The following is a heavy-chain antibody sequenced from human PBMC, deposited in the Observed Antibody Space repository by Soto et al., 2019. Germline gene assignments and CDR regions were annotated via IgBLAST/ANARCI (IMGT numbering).Heavy chain of an antibody. CDR3: ARPSSSIAAFDI. CDR1: GGSISSYY. V-gene: IGHV4-59*01. D-gene: IGHD6-6*01. Sequence: SETLSLTCIVSGGSISSYYWNWIRQAPGKGLEWIGYFYYSGITNYNPSLKSRVTISVDTSKNQFSLKLTSVTAADTAVYYCARPSSSIAAFDIWGQGTIVTVSS. J-gene: IGHJ3*02. CDR2: FYYSGIT.